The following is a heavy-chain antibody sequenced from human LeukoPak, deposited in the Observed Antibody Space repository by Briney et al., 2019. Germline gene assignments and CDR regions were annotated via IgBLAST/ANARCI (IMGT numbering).Heavy chain of an antibody. Sequence: GGSLRLSCAASGFTFSSYAMSWVRQAPGKGLEWVSAISGSGTSTYYADSVKGRFTISRDNSKNTLYLQMNSLSAEDTALYYCAKDLTGSTSCYDYWGQGTLVTVSS. CDR3: AKDLTGSTSCYDY. V-gene: IGHV3-23*01. CDR1: GFTFSSYA. CDR2: ISGSGTST. J-gene: IGHJ4*02. D-gene: IGHD2-2*01.